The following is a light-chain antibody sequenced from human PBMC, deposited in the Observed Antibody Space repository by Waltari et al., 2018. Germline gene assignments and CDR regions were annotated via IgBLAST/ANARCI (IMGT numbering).Light chain of an antibody. V-gene: IGLV4-69*01. Sequence: QLVLTQSPSASASLGASVKLTSTLSSGHSSYAIAWHPQQPEKGPRYLMKVNSDGSHKKGDGIPDRFSGSSSGTERYLTISSLQSEDEADYYCQTWGTGIQVFGGGTKLTVL. J-gene: IGLJ2*01. CDR1: SGHSSYA. CDR2: VNSDGSH. CDR3: QTWGTGIQV.